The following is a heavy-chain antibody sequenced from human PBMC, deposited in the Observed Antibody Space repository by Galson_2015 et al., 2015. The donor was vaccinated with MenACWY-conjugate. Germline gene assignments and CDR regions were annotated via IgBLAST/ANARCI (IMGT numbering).Heavy chain of an antibody. CDR1: GGSISSYY. J-gene: IGHJ2*01. Sequence: SETLSLTCTVSGGSISSYYWSWIRQPPGKGLEWIGYIYYSGSTNYNPSLKSRVTISVDTSKNQFSLKLSSVTAADTAVYYCARERGYSSSWYLWYFDLWGRGTLVTVSS. CDR3: ARERGYSSSWYLWYFDL. D-gene: IGHD6-13*01. V-gene: IGHV4-59*01. CDR2: IYYSGST.